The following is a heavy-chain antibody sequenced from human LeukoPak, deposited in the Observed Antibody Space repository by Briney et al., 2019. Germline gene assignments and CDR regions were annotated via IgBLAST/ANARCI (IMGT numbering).Heavy chain of an antibody. CDR1: GFIIVNAW. V-gene: IGHV3-15*01. Sequence: PGGSLRLSCAPSGFIIVNAWMNWVRQAPGKGLEWVGRIKSRADGGTTDYAAPVKGRFTLSRDGSALYLQMNSLKTEDTAVYYCATVYGGNDIASDIWGQGTTVTVSS. CDR3: ATVYGGNDIASDI. J-gene: IGHJ3*02. CDR2: IKSRADGGTT. D-gene: IGHD1-1*01.